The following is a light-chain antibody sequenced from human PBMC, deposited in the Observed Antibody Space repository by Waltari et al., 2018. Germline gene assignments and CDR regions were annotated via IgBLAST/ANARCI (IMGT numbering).Light chain of an antibody. Sequence: DIQITHSPSTLSASVGDRVTITCRASQNINTWLAWHQQKPGKAPKRLIYKASTLESGVPSRFSGSGSGTEYTLTISSLQPDDFATYYCLQYNGEPRTFGQGTKVEVK. CDR2: KAS. CDR3: LQYNGEPRT. V-gene: IGKV1-5*03. J-gene: IGKJ1*01. CDR1: QNINTW.